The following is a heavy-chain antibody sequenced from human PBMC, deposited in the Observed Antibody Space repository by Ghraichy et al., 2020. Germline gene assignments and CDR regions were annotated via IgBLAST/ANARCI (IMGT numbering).Heavy chain of an antibody. CDR1: GFTFSSYA. CDR3: AKGRHWGERYYYMDV. V-gene: IGHV3-23*01. J-gene: IGHJ6*03. D-gene: IGHD7-27*01. Sequence: LSLTCAASGFTFSSYAMSWVRQAPGKGLEWVSAISGSGGSTYYADSVKGRFTISRDNSKNTLYLQMNSLRAEDTAVYYCAKGRHWGERYYYMDVWGKGTTVTVSS. CDR2: ISGSGGST.